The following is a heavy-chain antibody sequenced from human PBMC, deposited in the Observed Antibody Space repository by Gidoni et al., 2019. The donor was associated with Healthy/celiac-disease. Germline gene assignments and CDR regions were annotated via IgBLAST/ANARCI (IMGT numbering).Heavy chain of an antibody. CDR2: IGTAGDT. D-gene: IGHD1-26*01. V-gene: IGHV3-13*04. CDR1: GFPFSSYD. J-gene: IGHJ4*02. Sequence: VQLVESGGGLVQPGGSLRLPCAASGFPFSSYDMHWVRQATGKGLEWVSAIGTAGDTYYPGSVKGRFTISRENAKNSLYLQMNSLRAGDTAVYYCARAKSGTTLDYWGQGTLVTVSS. CDR3: ARAKSGTTLDY.